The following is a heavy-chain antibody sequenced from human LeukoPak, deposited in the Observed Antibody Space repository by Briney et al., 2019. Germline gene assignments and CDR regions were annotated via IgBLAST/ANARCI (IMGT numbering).Heavy chain of an antibody. CDR3: ARVADYYGSGSYYNGDSFDP. J-gene: IGHJ5*02. V-gene: IGHV1-3*01. CDR1: GYTFTSYA. CDR2: INAGNGNT. D-gene: IGHD3-10*01. Sequence: ASVKVSCKASGYTFTSYAMHWVRQAPGQRLEWMGWINAGNGNTKYSQKFQGRVTITRDTSASTAYMELSSLRSEDTAVYYCARVADYYGSGSYYNGDSFDPWGQGTLVTVSS.